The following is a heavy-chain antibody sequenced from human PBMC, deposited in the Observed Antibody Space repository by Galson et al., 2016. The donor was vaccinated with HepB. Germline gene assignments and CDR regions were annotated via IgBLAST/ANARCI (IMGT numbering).Heavy chain of an antibody. D-gene: IGHD6-13*01. V-gene: IGHV3-30-3*01. Sequence: SLRLSCAASGFTFSSCAMSWVRQAPGKGLEWVAVISYDGSKKYYAASVNGRFTIARDNSENTLYLQMHSLRAGDTAVYYCARIARGSSYTLGYFDLWGRGTPVTVSS. CDR1: GFTFSSCA. CDR2: ISYDGSKK. CDR3: ARIARGSSYTLGYFDL. J-gene: IGHJ2*01.